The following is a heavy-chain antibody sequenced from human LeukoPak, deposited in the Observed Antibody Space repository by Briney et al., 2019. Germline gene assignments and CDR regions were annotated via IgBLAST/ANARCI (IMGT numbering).Heavy chain of an antibody. CDR3: AREPSDYDFWSGYYSWFDP. V-gene: IGHV4-59*01. CDR1: GGSISSYY. Sequence: TSETLSLTCTVSGGSISSYYWSWIRQPPGKGLEWIGYIYYSGSTNYNPSLKSRVTISVDTSKNQFSLKLSSVTAADTAVYYCAREPSDYDFWSGYYSWFDPWGQGTLVTVSS. J-gene: IGHJ5*02. D-gene: IGHD3-3*01. CDR2: IYYSGST.